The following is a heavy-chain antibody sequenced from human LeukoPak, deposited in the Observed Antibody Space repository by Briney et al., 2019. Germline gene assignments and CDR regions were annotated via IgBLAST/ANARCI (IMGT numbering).Heavy chain of an antibody. D-gene: IGHD2-15*01. CDR1: GYTFTIYS. Sequence: ASVKVSCKASGYTFTIYSISWVRQAPGQGLEWVGWISGYNGDTNSARKLQGRVTMTTDTSTSTAYMELRSLISDDTAVYYCARDQRSSCTGGTCYYFYYWGQGTLVTVSP. CDR2: ISGYNGDT. J-gene: IGHJ4*02. CDR3: ARDQRSSCTGGTCYYFYY. V-gene: IGHV1-18*01.